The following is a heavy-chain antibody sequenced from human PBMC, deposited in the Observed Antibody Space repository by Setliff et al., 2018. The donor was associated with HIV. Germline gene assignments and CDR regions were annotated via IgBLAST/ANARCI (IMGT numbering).Heavy chain of an antibody. D-gene: IGHD3-22*01. CDR3: ARGYGGTYYSDSSGYYYKVDALDI. J-gene: IGHJ3*02. Sequence: SETLSLTCTVSGGSISSSNWWSWVRQPPGKGLEWIGEIYHRGSTNYNPSLKSRVTISVDKSNNQFSLKLSSVTAADTAVYYCARGYGGTYYSDSSGYYYKVDALDIWGQGTVVNVSS. CDR2: IYHRGST. V-gene: IGHV4-4*02. CDR1: GGSISSSNW.